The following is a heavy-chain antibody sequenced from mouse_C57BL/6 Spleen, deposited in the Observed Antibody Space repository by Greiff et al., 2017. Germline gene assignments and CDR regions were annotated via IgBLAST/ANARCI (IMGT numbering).Heavy chain of an antibody. CDR1: GFTFSDYG. CDR2: ISSGSSTI. Sequence: EVMLVESGGGLVKPGGSLKLSCAASGFTFSDYGMHWVRQAPEKGLEWVAYISSGSSTIYYADTVKGRLTISRDNAKNTLFLQMTSLRSEDTAMYYCARPDYYGSSPFAYWGQGTLVTVSA. V-gene: IGHV5-17*01. CDR3: ARPDYYGSSPFAY. D-gene: IGHD1-1*01. J-gene: IGHJ3*01.